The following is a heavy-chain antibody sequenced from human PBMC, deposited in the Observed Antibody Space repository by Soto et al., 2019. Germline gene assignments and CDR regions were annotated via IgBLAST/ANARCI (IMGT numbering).Heavy chain of an antibody. D-gene: IGHD7-27*01. CDR2: INPNSGGT. Sequence: SVKVSCKASGYTFTGYYMHWVRQAPGQGLEWIGWINPNSGGTNYAQKFQGWVTMTRDTSISTAYMELSRLRSDDTAVYYCAREISNWGPGTFDYWGQGTLVTVSS. CDR1: GYTFTGYY. V-gene: IGHV1-2*04. CDR3: AREISNWGPGTFDY. J-gene: IGHJ4*02.